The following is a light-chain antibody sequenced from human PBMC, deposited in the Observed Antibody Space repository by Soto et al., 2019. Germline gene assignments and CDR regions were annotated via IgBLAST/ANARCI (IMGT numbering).Light chain of an antibody. CDR2: DVT. J-gene: IGLJ1*01. Sequence: QSVLTQPASVSASPGQSIAISRTGTDSDIGGYDHVSWYQHHPGRAPKLLIYDVTNRPSGVSSRFSGSKAGRTASLTISGLQTEDEADYYCSSHTSSTALVFGTGTKVTVL. V-gene: IGLV2-14*03. CDR3: SSHTSSTALV. CDR1: DSDIGGYDH.